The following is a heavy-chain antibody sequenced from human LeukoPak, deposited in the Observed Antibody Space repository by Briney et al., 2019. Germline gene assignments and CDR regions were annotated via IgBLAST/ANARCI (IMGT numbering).Heavy chain of an antibody. CDR2: MNPYSVNT. CDR1: GYTFTRYD. D-gene: IGHD3-3*01. J-gene: IGHJ5*02. Sequence: VASVKVSCKASGYTFTRYDINWVREATGQGLEWIGWMNPYSVNTGYARKFQGRVTMTRDNSINTAFLELRRLTYEDTAVYYCARGIYDGSHALDPWGQGTLVTVSS. V-gene: IGHV1-8*01. CDR3: ARGIYDGSHALDP.